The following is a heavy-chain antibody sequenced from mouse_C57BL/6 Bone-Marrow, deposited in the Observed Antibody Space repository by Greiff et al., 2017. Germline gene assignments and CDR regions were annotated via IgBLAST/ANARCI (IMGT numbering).Heavy chain of an antibody. CDR1: GYTFTSYG. CDR3: AKWGSNYVDWYFDV. J-gene: IGHJ1*03. Sequence: VKLVESGAELARPGASVKLSCKASGYTFTSYGISWVKQRTGQGLEWIGEIYPRSGNTYYNEKFKGKAPLTADKSSSTAYLELRSLTSDDSAVYFCAKWGSNYVDWYFDVWGTGTTVTVSS. CDR2: IYPRSGNT. D-gene: IGHD2-5*01. V-gene: IGHV1-81*01.